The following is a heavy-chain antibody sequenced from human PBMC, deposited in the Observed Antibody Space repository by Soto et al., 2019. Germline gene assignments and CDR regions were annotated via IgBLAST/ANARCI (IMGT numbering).Heavy chain of an antibody. CDR1: GDSMTSGDYS. Sequence: QLQLQESGSRLVKSSQTLSLTCTVSGDSMTSGDYSWSWIRQPPGKVLEWLGYIYRTGNTHYSPSLKSRVSISQDRSTNQFSLELTSVTAADTAVYYCARGDYQYSIDYWGQGTLVTVSS. J-gene: IGHJ4*02. V-gene: IGHV4-30-2*01. CDR2: IYRTGNT. D-gene: IGHD2-2*01. CDR3: ARGDYQYSIDY.